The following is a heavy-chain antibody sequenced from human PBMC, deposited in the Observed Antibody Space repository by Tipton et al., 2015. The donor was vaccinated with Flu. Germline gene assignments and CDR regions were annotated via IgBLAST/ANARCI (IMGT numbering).Heavy chain of an antibody. D-gene: IGHD1/OR15-1a*01. CDR1: GYSISSGFY. Sequence: TLSLTCAVSGYSISSGFYWGWIRQPPGKGLEWIGSIYHSGSTYYNPSLESRVAMSVDTSKNQFSLKVSSVTAADTAVYYCGRGESHLGTIDYWGQVTLVTVSS. V-gene: IGHV4-38-2*01. CDR2: IYHSGST. J-gene: IGHJ4*02. CDR3: GRGESHLGTIDY.